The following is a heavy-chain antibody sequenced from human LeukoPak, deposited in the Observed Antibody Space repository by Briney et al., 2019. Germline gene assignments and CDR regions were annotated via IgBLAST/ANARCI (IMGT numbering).Heavy chain of an antibody. CDR1: GGSFSGYY. D-gene: IGHD2-8*01. V-gene: IGHV4-34*01. J-gene: IGHJ3*02. CDR3: ARDPLYLGYFDI. CDR2: INHSGST. Sequence: SETLSLTCAVYGGSFSGYYWSWIRQPPGKGLEWIGEINHSGSTNYNPSLKSRVTISVDTSKNQFSLKLSSVTAADTAVYYCARDPLYLGYFDIWGQGTIVTVSS.